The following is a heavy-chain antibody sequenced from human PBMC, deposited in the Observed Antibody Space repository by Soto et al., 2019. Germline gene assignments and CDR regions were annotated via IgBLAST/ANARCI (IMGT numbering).Heavy chain of an antibody. CDR2: INAGNGNT. CDR3: ARDQALWFGVLHPYYYYYYGMDV. J-gene: IGHJ6*02. CDR1: GYTFTSYA. D-gene: IGHD3-10*01. Sequence: QVQLVQSGAEVKKPGASVKVSCKASGYTFTSYAMHWVRQAPGQRLEWMGWINAGNGNTKYSQKFQGRVTITRDTSASTVYMELSSLRSEDTAVYYCARDQALWFGVLHPYYYYYYGMDVWGQGTTVTVSS. V-gene: IGHV1-3*01.